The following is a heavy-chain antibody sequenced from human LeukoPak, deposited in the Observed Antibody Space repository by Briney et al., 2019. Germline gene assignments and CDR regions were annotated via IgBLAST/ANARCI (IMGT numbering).Heavy chain of an antibody. J-gene: IGHJ4*02. CDR3: AKNVASGSYDY. Sequence: GGSLRLSWAASGFTFSTYAMTWVRQAPGKGLEWVSGISGGGGTRYHADPVKGRFTISRDNSKNTVYLQMNSLRAEDTAVYYCAKNVASGSYDYWGQGTLVTASS. CDR1: GFTFSTYA. D-gene: IGHD1-26*01. V-gene: IGHV3-23*01. CDR2: ISGGGGTR.